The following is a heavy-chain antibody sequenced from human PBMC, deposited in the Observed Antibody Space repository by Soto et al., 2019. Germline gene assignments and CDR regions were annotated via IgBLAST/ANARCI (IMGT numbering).Heavy chain of an antibody. Sequence: SETLSLTCTVSGGSVSNSYWGWIRQPPGKGLEWVAYVYYSGSTNYNPSLGSRVTISVDKSKNQFSLKMSSVTGADTAVYYCARGRSHEWELLVQYFDYWGQGTLVTVSS. J-gene: IGHJ4*02. D-gene: IGHD1-26*01. CDR2: VYYSGST. V-gene: IGHV4-59*02. CDR1: GGSVSNSY. CDR3: ARGRSHEWELLVQYFDY.